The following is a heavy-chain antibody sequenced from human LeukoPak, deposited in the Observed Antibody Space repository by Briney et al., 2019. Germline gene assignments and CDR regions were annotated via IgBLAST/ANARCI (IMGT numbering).Heavy chain of an antibody. D-gene: IGHD5-18*01. CDR3: ARTAMVSGIDY. CDR1: GDSISTSNSY. CDR2: IYYSGNT. V-gene: IGHV4-39*01. Sequence: SETLSLTCTVSGDSISTSNSYWGWIRQPPGKGLEWIGSIYYSGNTYYNASLKSRVTISVDTSKNQFSLKLTSVTAADTAVYYCARTAMVSGIDYWGQGTLVTVSS. J-gene: IGHJ4*02.